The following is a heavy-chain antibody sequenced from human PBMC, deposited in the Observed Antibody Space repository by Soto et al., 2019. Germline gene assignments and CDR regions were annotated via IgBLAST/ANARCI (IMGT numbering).Heavy chain of an antibody. CDR2: ISSSSSYI. D-gene: IGHD2-15*01. CDR3: ARDCSGGSCYPLSYFDY. J-gene: IGHJ4*02. CDR1: GFTFSSYS. V-gene: IGHV3-21*01. Sequence: LILSCAASGFTFSSYSMNWVRQAPGKGLEWVSSISSSSSYIYYADSVKGRFTISRDNAKNSLYLQMNSLRAEDTAVYYCARDCSGGSCYPLSYFDYWGQGTLVTVSS.